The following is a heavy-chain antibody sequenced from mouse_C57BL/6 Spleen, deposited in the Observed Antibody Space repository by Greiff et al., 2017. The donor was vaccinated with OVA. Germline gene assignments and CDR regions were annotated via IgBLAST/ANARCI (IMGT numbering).Heavy chain of an antibody. CDR3: ARGGYSYYFDY. CDR1: GFTFSDYG. V-gene: IGHV5-17*01. J-gene: IGHJ2*01. D-gene: IGHD2-3*01. Sequence: EVQGVESGGGLVKPGGSLKLSCAASGFTFSDYGMHWVRQAPEKGLEWVAYISSGSSTIYSADTVKGRFTISRDNAKNTLVLQMTSLRSEDTAMYYCARGGYSYYFDYWGKGTTLTVSS. CDR2: ISSGSSTI.